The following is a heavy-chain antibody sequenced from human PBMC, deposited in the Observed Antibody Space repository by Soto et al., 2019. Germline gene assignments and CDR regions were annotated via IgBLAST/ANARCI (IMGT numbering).Heavy chain of an antibody. CDR2: IYYSGST. CDR3: ARHAGLVVVPAAIAH. J-gene: IGHJ4*02. V-gene: IGHV4-39*01. D-gene: IGHD2-2*02. CDR1: GGSISSSSYY. Sequence: SETLSLTCTVSGGSISSSSYYWGWIRQPPGKGLEWIGSIYYSGSTYYNPSLKSRVTISVDTSKNQFSLKLSSVTAADTAVYYCARHAGLVVVPAAIAHWGQGTMGPVSS.